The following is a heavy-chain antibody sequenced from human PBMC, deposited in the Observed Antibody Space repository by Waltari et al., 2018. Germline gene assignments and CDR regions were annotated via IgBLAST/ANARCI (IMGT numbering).Heavy chain of an antibody. CDR3: ARSPGSRHYFDY. CDR1: GGSIRSYY. Sequence: QVQLQESGPGLVKPSETLSLTCSVSGGSIRSYYWSWIRQPPGKGLEWSGYIYYSESTNYNPSLKSRVTISVDTKNQFSLNLSSVTAADTAVYYCARSPGSRHYFDYWGQGTLVTVSS. D-gene: IGHD3-10*01. V-gene: IGHV4-59*01. CDR2: IYYSEST. J-gene: IGHJ4*02.